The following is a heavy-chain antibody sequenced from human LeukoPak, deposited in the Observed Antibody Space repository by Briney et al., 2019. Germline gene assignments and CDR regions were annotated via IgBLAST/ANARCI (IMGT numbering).Heavy chain of an antibody. CDR3: ARGPARGGYDYFDY. V-gene: IGHV4-39*07. D-gene: IGHD5-12*01. J-gene: IGHJ4*02. CDR1: GGSISSSSYY. CDR2: IYYSGST. Sequence: SETLSLTCTVSGGSISSSSYYWGWIRQPPGKGLEWIGSIYYSGSTYYNPSLKSRVTISVDTSKNQFSLKLSSVTAADTAVYYCARGPARGGYDYFDYWGQGTLVTVSS.